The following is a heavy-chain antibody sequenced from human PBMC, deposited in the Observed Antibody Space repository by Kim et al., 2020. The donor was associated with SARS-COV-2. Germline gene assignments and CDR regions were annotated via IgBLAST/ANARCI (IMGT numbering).Heavy chain of an antibody. J-gene: IGHJ4*02. Sequence: PPLKSRVTISVDTSKNQFSLELSSVTAADTAVYYCASYHSSSWYYFDYWGQGTLVTVSS. CDR3: ASYHSSSWYYFDY. D-gene: IGHD6-13*01. V-gene: IGHV4-39*01.